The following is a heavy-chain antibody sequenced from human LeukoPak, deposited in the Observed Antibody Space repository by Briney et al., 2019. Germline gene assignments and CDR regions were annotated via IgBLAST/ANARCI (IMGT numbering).Heavy chain of an antibody. CDR3: AREWAGGDSNAYPPFDY. D-gene: IGHD3-16*01. V-gene: IGHV3-48*04. CDR2: ISRSGTPI. CDR1: GFTFSSYA. J-gene: IGHJ4*02. Sequence: GGSLRLSCAASGFTFSSYAMSWVRQAPGKGLEWVSYISRSGTPIYYADSVKGRFTISRDNARNSLHLQMNSLRAEDTAVYYCAREWAGGDSNAYPPFDYWGQGTLVTVSS.